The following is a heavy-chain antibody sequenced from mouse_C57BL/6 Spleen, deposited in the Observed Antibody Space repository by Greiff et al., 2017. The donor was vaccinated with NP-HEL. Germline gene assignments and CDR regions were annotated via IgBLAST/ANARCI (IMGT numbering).Heavy chain of an antibody. Sequence: QVQLQQSGAELVRPGASVTLSCKASGYTFTDYEMHWVKQTPVHGLEWIGAIDPETGGTAYNQKFKGKAILTADKSSSTAYMELRSLTSEDSAVYYCTRDPLYDYDAMDYWGQGTSVTVSS. CDR1: GYTFTDYE. CDR2: IDPETGGT. J-gene: IGHJ4*01. V-gene: IGHV1-15*01. D-gene: IGHD2-4*01. CDR3: TRDPLYDYDAMDY.